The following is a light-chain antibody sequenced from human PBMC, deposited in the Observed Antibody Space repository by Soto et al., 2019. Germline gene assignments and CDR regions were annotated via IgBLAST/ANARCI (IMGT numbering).Light chain of an antibody. Sequence: QSVLTQPASVSGSPGQSITISCTGTSSDVGGYNYVSWYQQHPGKDPKLMIYEVSNRPSGVSNRFSGSKSGNTASLTISGLQAEDEADYYCRSYTLSSTSRVFGGGTKLTVL. V-gene: IGLV2-14*01. J-gene: IGLJ3*02. CDR1: SSDVGGYNY. CDR3: RSYTLSSTSRV. CDR2: EVS.